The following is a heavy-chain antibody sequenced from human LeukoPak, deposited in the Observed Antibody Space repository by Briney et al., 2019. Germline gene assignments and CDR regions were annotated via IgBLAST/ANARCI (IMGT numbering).Heavy chain of an antibody. CDR3: AAGVTGMIALDY. D-gene: IGHD2-21*01. CDR1: GDSISSYY. CDR2: IYYSGST. J-gene: IGHJ4*02. Sequence: PSETLSLTCTVSGDSISSYYWSWIRQPPGKGLEWIGYIYYSGSTNYNPSLKSRVTISVDTSKNQFSLKLSSVTAADTAVYYCAAGVTGMIALDYWGQGTLLTVSS. V-gene: IGHV4-59*01.